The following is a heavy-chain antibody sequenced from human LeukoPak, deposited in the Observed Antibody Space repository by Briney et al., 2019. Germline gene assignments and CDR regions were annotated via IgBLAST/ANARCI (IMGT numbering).Heavy chain of an antibody. V-gene: IGHV4-34*01. J-gene: IGHJ4*02. CDR1: GGSFSGYY. D-gene: IGHD3-3*01. Sequence: SETLSLTCAVYGGSFSGYYWSWIRQPPGKGLEWIGEINHSGSTNYNPSLKSRVTISVDTSKNQFSLKLSSVTAADTAVYYCASSSLFDDYWGQGTLVTVSS. CDR3: ASSSLFDDY. CDR2: INHSGST.